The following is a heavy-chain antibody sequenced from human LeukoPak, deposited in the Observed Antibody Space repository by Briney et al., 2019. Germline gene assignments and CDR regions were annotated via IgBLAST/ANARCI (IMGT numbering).Heavy chain of an antibody. CDR2: INPNSGGT. CDR1: GYTFTGYY. J-gene: IGHJ4*02. V-gene: IGHV1-2*02. Sequence: ASVKVSCKASGYTFTGYYMHWVRQAPGQGLEWMGWINPNSGGTNFAQKFQGRVTMTRDTSISTAYMEVTRLGSDDTAVYYCARARGDCSSSSCYTALSDFWGQGALVTVSS. D-gene: IGHD2-2*02. CDR3: ARARGDCSSSSCYTALSDF.